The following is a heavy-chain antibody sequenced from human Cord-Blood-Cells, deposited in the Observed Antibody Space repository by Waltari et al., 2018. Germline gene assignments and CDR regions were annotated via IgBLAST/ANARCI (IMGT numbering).Heavy chain of an antibody. Sequence: QVQLVESGGGVVKPGRSLRLSCAASGFTFSSYGMHWVRQAPGKGLEWVAVIWYDGSNKYYADSVKGRFTISRDNSKNTLYLQMNSLRAEDTAVYYCARDWLVGKGGYFDYWGQGTLVTVSS. CDR1: GFTFSSYG. D-gene: IGHD2-15*01. CDR3: ARDWLVGKGGYFDY. V-gene: IGHV3-33*01. CDR2: IWYDGSNK. J-gene: IGHJ4*02.